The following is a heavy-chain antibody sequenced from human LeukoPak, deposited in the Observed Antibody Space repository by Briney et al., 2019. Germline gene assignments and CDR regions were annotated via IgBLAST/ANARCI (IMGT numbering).Heavy chain of an antibody. V-gene: IGHV4-4*07. J-gene: IGHJ4*02. CDR3: ARVKASSTSWTFDQ. CDR2: IYSSGST. D-gene: IGHD2-2*01. Sequence: SETLSLTCSVSGGSTNSYYWSWIRQSGGKGLEWIGRIYSSGSTVYNPSLNSRLTMSIDTSKNQFSLTLKSVTATGTAVYYCARVKASSTSWTFDQWGQGALVTVSS. CDR1: GGSTNSYY.